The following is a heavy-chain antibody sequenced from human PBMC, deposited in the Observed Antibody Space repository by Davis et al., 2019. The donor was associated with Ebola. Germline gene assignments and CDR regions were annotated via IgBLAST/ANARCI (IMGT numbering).Heavy chain of an antibody. CDR3: ASYSGSYYGYFDY. Sequence: PSETLSLTCTVSGGSISSHYWSWIRQPPGKGLEWIGYIYYSGSTNYNPSLKSRVTISVDTSKNQFSLKLSSVTAADTAVYYCASYSGSYYGYFDYWGQGTLVTVSS. J-gene: IGHJ4*02. D-gene: IGHD1-26*01. V-gene: IGHV4-59*11. CDR1: GGSISSHY. CDR2: IYYSGST.